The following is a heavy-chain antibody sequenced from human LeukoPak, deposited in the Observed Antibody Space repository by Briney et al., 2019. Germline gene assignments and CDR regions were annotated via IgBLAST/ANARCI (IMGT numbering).Heavy chain of an antibody. J-gene: IGHJ6*02. V-gene: IGHV3-33*01. CDR2: IWYDGSNK. D-gene: IGHD3-10*01. CDR1: GFTFSSYG. Sequence: PGGSLRLSCAASGFTFSSYGMHWVRQAPGKGLEWVAVIWYDGSNKYYADSVKGRFTISRDNSKNTLYLQMNSLRAEDTAVYYCAREGSGYEYGMDVWGQGTTVTDSS. CDR3: AREGSGYEYGMDV.